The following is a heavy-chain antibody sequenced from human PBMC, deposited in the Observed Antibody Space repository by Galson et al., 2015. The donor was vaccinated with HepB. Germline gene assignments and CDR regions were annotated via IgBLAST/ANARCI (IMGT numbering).Heavy chain of an antibody. D-gene: IGHD5-12*01. V-gene: IGHV3-15*07. CDR3: TTGKNSGFSGPVNYYYYGMDV. J-gene: IGHJ6*02. Sequence: SLRLSCAASGFTFSNARMNWVRQAPGKGLEWVGRIKSKTDGGTTDYAAPVKGRFTISRDDSKNTLYLQMNSLKTEDTAVYYCTTGKNSGFSGPVNYYYYGMDVWGQGTTVTVSS. CDR1: GFTFSNAR. CDR2: IKSKTDGGTT.